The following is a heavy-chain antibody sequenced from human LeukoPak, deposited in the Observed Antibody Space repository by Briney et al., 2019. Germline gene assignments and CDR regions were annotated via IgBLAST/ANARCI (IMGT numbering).Heavy chain of an antibody. J-gene: IGHJ4*02. CDR3: ARPDGYIFY. Sequence: GESLKISCKGSGFSFTSNWSGWVRQMPGKGLEWMGIIYPAYSDTKYSPSFQGQVTISADKSINTAYLQWSSLQASDTAMYYCARPDGYIFYWGQGPLVTVSS. D-gene: IGHD5-24*01. CDR2: IYPAYSDT. CDR1: GFSFTSNW. V-gene: IGHV5-51*01.